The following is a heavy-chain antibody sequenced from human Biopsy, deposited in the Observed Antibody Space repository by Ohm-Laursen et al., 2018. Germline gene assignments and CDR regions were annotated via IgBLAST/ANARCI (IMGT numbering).Heavy chain of an antibody. CDR3: AADINVWNVNY. Sequence: ASVKVSCKVSGYTLTELSMHWVRQAPGRRLEWMGGFAPENGKTIYAQKFQGRVTMTEDTSTDTAYMELSSLRSEDTAVYYYAADINVWNVNYWGQGTQVTVFS. CDR1: GYTLTELS. V-gene: IGHV1-24*01. J-gene: IGHJ4*02. D-gene: IGHD1-1*01. CDR2: FAPENGKT.